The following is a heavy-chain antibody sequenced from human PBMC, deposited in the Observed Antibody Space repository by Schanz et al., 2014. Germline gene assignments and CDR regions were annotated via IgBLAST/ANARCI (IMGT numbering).Heavy chain of an antibody. V-gene: IGHV3-74*01. CDR3: ARDNSHWLVDY. Sequence: EVQLVESGGGLVQPGGSLRLSCGSSGFTFSPYWMHWVRQAPGKGLVWVSRINGDGSNTNYADSVKGRFTISRDNSKNTLYLEVNSLRPEDTALYYCARDNSHWLVDYWGQGTLVTVSS. CDR2: INGDGSNT. J-gene: IGHJ4*02. CDR1: GFTFSPYW. D-gene: IGHD6-19*01.